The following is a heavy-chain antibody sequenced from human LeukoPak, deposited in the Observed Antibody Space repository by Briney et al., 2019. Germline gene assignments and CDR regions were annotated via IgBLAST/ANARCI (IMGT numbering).Heavy chain of an antibody. CDR2: IKHDGSEK. J-gene: IGHJ4*02. Sequence: PGGSLRLSCAASGFTFSRHWMTWVRQAPGKGLEWVANIKHDGSEKNYVDSVKGRFTISRDNAKNSLYLQMNSPRAEDTAVYYCATPLDYFDMSDSHQGGDWGQGTLVTVSS. V-gene: IGHV3-7*03. CDR1: GFTFSRHW. CDR3: ATPLDYFDMSDSHQGGD. D-gene: IGHD3-22*01.